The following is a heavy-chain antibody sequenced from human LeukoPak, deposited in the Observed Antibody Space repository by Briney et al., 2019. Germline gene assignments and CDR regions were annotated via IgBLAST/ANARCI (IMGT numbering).Heavy chain of an antibody. CDR1: GGSISGYY. CDR2: IYYGGST. V-gene: IGHV4-59*08. J-gene: IGHJ5*02. D-gene: IGHD2-15*01. CDR3: ARQYCSGARCYSDTNWFDP. Sequence: SETLSLTCTVSGGSISGYYWSWIRQPPGKGLEWIGYIYYGGSTNYNPSLRSRLTISVDTSRNQLSLKLSSVTAADTAVYYCARQYCSGARCYSDTNWFDPWGPGTLVTVSS.